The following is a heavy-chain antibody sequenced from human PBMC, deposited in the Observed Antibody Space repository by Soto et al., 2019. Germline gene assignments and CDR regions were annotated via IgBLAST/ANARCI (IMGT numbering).Heavy chain of an antibody. J-gene: IGHJ5*02. V-gene: IGHV4-39*01. CDR3: ARHTVATMGWFAP. CDR2: IYYSGST. D-gene: IGHD5-12*01. CDR1: GGSISSSSYY. Sequence: QLQLQESGPGLVKPSETLSLTCTVSGGSISSSSYYWGWIRQPPGKGLEWIGSIYYSGSTYYNPSLKSRVTLAVDTSTNHFSLKLRSVPAADTAVYYCARHTVATMGWFAPWGQGTLVTVSS.